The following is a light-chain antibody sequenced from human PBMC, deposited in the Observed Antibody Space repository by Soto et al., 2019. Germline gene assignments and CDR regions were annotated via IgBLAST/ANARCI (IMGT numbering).Light chain of an antibody. Sequence: DIPMTHSQSSLSAPVRYQVTIXRMASQTIMTYLNWYQLKPGKPPRLLIYAASSLQSGVPSRFSGSGSGTDFTLTISSLQPEDFATYSCQQSYNSPQTFGRGTKVDIK. CDR3: QQSYNSPQT. V-gene: IGKV1-39*01. J-gene: IGKJ1*01. CDR1: QTIMTY. CDR2: AAS.